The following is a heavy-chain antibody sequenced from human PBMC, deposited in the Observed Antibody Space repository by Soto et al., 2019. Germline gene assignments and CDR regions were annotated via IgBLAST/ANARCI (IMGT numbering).Heavy chain of an antibody. J-gene: IGHJ5*02. Sequence: KPSETLSLTCAVSGGSISSSNWCSCVRQPPGKGLEWIGEIYHSGSTNYNPSLKSRVTISVDESNNQFSLELTSVTAADTAVYYCARDAPGSGFDPWGQGTLVTVSS. CDR1: GGSISSSNW. CDR3: ARDAPGSGFDP. V-gene: IGHV4-4*02. CDR2: IYHSGST.